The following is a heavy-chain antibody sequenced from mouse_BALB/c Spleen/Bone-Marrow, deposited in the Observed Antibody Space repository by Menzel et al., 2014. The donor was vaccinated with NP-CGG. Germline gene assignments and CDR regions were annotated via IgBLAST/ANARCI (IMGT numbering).Heavy chain of an antibody. J-gene: IGHJ3*01. D-gene: IGHD2-1*01. Sequence: EVQLVESGAELVKPGASVKLSCTASGFNIKDTYMHWVKQRPEQGLEWIGRIDPANGKTKYDPKFQGKATITADTSSNTAYLQLSSLTSEDTAVYYCARNGNYGAWFAYWGQGTLVTVSA. V-gene: IGHV14-3*02. CDR3: ARNGNYGAWFAY. CDR1: GFNIKDTY. CDR2: IDPANGKT.